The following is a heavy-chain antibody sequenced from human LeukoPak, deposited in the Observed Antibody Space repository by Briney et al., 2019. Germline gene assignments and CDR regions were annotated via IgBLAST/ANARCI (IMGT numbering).Heavy chain of an antibody. CDR1: GFTFSSYW. Sequence: PGGSLRLSCAASGFTFSSYWMSWVRQAPGKGLEWVANIKQDGSEKYYVDSVKGRFTISRDNAKNSLYLQMNSLRAEDTAVYYCAREVLYSSGWSLPAIPDYWGQGTLVTVSS. J-gene: IGHJ4*02. V-gene: IGHV3-7*01. CDR2: IKQDGSEK. CDR3: AREVLYSSGWSLPAIPDY. D-gene: IGHD6-19*01.